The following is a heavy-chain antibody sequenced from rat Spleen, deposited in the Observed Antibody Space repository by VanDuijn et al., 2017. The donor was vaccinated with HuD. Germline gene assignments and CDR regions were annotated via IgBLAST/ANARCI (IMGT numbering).Heavy chain of an antibody. D-gene: IGHD1-12*02. CDR2: IIYDGSGT. CDR3: ARRPYYDGAYYPFAY. J-gene: IGHJ3*01. V-gene: IGHV5-7*01. Sequence: EVQLVESGGGLVQPGRSLKLSCAASGFTFSDYYMAWVCQAPTKGLEWVAIIIYDGSGTFYRDSVKGRFTISRENAKNTLYLEMGSLRSEDTATYFCARRPYYDGAYYPFAYWGQGTLVTVSS. CDR1: GFTFSDYY.